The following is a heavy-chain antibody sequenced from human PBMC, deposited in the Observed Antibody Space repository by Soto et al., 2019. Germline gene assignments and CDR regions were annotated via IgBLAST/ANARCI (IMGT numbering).Heavy chain of an antibody. J-gene: IGHJ6*03. CDR3: AKVSAQLVHYFYFPYMDV. D-gene: IGHD6-6*01. CDR1: GFTFSTYG. V-gene: IGHV3-30*18. CDR2: ISYDGNNK. Sequence: QLQLVESGGGVVQPGRSLRLSCAASGFTFSTYGMHWVRQAPGKGLEWVAVISYDGNNKYYADSVKGRFTISRDNSKNTLYLQMNCLRPEDTAVYYCAKVSAQLVHYFYFPYMDVWGKGTTVTVSS.